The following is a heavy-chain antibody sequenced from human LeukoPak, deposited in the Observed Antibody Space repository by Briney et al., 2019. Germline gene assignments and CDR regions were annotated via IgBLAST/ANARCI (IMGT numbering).Heavy chain of an antibody. Sequence: PGGSLRLSCAASGFTFSSYWMHWVRQAPGKGLVWVSRINSDGSSTSYADSVKGRFTISRDNAKNTLYLQMNSLRAEDTAVYYCARDPLSVTYYYDSSGEIDYWGQGTLVTVSS. V-gene: IGHV3-74*01. CDR3: ARDPLSVTYYYDSSGEIDY. D-gene: IGHD3-22*01. J-gene: IGHJ4*02. CDR2: INSDGSST. CDR1: GFTFSSYW.